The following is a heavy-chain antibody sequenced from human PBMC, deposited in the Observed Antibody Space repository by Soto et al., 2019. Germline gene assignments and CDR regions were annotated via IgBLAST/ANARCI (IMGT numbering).Heavy chain of an antibody. J-gene: IGHJ6*02. V-gene: IGHV3-30-3*01. CDR3: ARAGYYYDSSGRRNYYYGMDV. CDR2: ISYDGSNK. Sequence: QVQLVESGGGVVQPGRSLRLSCAASGFTFSSYAMHWVRQAPGKGLEWVAVISYDGSNKYYADSVKGRFTISRDNSKNTLYLQMNSRRAEDTAVYYCARAGYYYDSSGRRNYYYGMDVWGQGTTVTVSS. D-gene: IGHD3-22*01. CDR1: GFTFSSYA.